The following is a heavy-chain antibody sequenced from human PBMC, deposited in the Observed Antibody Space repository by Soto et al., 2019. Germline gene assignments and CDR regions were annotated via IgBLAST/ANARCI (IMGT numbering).Heavy chain of an antibody. CDR2: IWNDGSNK. Sequence: LRLSFVASGFTFSNYGMHWVRQAPGKGLEWVAVIWNDGSNKYYADSVKGRFTISRYNSKNTLYLQMDNLRAEDTAVYYCARDHYYDSSGSQPDYWGQGTLVTVSS. J-gene: IGHJ4*02. CDR3: ARDHYYDSSGSQPDY. CDR1: GFTFSNYG. D-gene: IGHD3-22*01. V-gene: IGHV3-33*01.